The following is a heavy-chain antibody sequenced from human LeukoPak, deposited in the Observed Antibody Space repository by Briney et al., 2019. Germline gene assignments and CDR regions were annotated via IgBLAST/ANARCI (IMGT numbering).Heavy chain of an antibody. J-gene: IGHJ4*02. CDR2: ISGSGSST. D-gene: IGHD6-13*01. Sequence: PGGSLRLSCAASGFTFSSDGMHWVRQAPGKGLEWVSAISGSGSSTYYADSVKGRFTISRDNSKNTVYLQMNSLRAEDTAVYYCAKGRIAPDYWGQGTLVTVSS. CDR1: GFTFSSDG. V-gene: IGHV3-23*01. CDR3: AKGRIAPDY.